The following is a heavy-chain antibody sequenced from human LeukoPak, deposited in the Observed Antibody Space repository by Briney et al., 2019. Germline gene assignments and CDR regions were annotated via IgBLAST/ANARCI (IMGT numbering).Heavy chain of an antibody. D-gene: IGHD4-17*01. V-gene: IGHV3-21*01. Sequence: PGGSLRLSCAASGFTLSTHSMSWVRQAPGRGLEWVSSISSSSSYIYYADSVKGRFTISRDNAKNSLYLQMNSLRAEDTAMYYCARLLFTVTMKTDYWGQGTLVTVSS. CDR1: GFTLSTHS. CDR2: ISSSSSYI. J-gene: IGHJ4*02. CDR3: ARLLFTVTMKTDY.